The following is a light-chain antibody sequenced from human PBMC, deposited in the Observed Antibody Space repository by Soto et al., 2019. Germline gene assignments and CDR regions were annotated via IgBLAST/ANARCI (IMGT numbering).Light chain of an antibody. V-gene: IGLV2-14*01. J-gene: IGLJ2*01. CDR2: EVT. CDR3: SSYTTSNTLVV. Sequence: QSALTQPASVSGSPGQSITISCNGTSSDVGGYNYVSWYQQHPGKAPKLMIYEVTNRPSGVSSRFSGSRSGNTASLTISGLQADDEADYYCSSYTTSNTLVVFGGGTKVTVL. CDR1: SSDVGGYNY.